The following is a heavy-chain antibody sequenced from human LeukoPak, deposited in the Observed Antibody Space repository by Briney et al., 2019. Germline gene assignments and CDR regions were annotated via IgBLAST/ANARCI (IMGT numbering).Heavy chain of an antibody. V-gene: IGHV4-59*08. CDR3: ARRIFSGKFRHLLYSYMDV. CDR1: GDSISSSS. J-gene: IGHJ6*03. Sequence: SETLSLTCTVSGDSISSSSWTWIRQSPGKGLESLGYISNNGKTKYKSSFEGRVTMSVDTSKSQFSLTSSFVTAADTAVYYCARRIFSGKFRHLLYSYMDVWGKGTTVIVS. D-gene: IGHD2/OR15-2a*01. CDR2: ISNNGKT.